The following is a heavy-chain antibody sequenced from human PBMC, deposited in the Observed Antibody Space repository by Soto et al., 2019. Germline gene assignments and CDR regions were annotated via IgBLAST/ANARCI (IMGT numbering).Heavy chain of an antibody. Sequence: SQTLSLTCVISGDSVSSNSAAWNWIRQSPSRGLEWLGRTYYRSKWYNDYAVSVKSRITINPDTSKNQFSLQLNSVTPEDTAVYYCAREGRIAVAAYDAFDIWGQGTMVTVSS. V-gene: IGHV6-1*01. CDR2: TYYRSKWYN. CDR3: AREGRIAVAAYDAFDI. CDR1: GDSVSSNSAA. J-gene: IGHJ3*02. D-gene: IGHD6-19*01.